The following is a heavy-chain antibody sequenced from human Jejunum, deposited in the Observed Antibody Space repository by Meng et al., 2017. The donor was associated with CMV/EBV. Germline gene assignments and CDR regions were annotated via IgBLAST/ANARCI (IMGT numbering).Heavy chain of an antibody. Sequence: SGFPLNSYGIHWVGRFPGKGLEWVAVLWYDGSRKYFVDSVQGRFSISRDDSKNTVYLQMNSLRAEDTAVYYCARDNDGSSHYSQFDYWGQGTLVTVSS. D-gene: IGHD3-22*01. J-gene: IGHJ4*02. CDR3: ARDNDGSSHYSQFDY. V-gene: IGHV3-33*01. CDR2: LWYDGSRK. CDR1: GFPLNSYG.